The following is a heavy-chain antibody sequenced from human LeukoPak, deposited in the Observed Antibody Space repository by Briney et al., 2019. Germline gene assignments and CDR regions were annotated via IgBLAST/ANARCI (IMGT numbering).Heavy chain of an antibody. CDR3: ARLEAAATYYFDY. J-gene: IGHJ4*02. CDR1: AGSISSSSYY. D-gene: IGHD6-13*01. Sequence: SETLSLTCTVSAGSISSSSYYWGWIRQPPGKGLEWIGSIYYSGSTYYNPSLKSRVTISVDTSKNQFSLKLSSVTAADTAVYYCARLEAAATYYFDYWGQGTLVTVSS. CDR2: IYYSGST. V-gene: IGHV4-39*07.